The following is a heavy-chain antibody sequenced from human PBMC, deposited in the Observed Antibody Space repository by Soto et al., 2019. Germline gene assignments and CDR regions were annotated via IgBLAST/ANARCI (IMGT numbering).Heavy chain of an antibody. V-gene: IGHV3-23*01. Sequence: EVQLLQSGGGFVQPGGSLRLSCAASGFTFSSFAMSWVRQAPGKGLEWVSTISRTGSSTYYADSVKGRFTVSRDNSKNTLYVQLDSLTAEHTAVYYCAKTKLVPLTGSKKPYPSYGMDVWGQGTTVTVSS. J-gene: IGHJ6*02. CDR3: AKTKLVPLTGSKKPYPSYGMDV. D-gene: IGHD2-2*01. CDR1: GFTFSSFA. CDR2: ISRTGSST.